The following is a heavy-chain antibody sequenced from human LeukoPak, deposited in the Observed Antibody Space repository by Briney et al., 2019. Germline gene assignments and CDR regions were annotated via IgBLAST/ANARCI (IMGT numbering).Heavy chain of an antibody. CDR1: GFSFSTQR. D-gene: IGHD1-20*01. V-gene: IGHV3-74*01. CDR3: ARHITGTADY. Sequence: GGSLRLSCAASGFSFSTQRMHWVRQAPGKGLVWLSITNGDGSSTTYADSVKGRFTISRDNAKNTLYLQMNSLRAEDTAMYYCARHITGTADYWGQGTLVTVSS. CDR2: TNGDGSST. J-gene: IGHJ4*02.